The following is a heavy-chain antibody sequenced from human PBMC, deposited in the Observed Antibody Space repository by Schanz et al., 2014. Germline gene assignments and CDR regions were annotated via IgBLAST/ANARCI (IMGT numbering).Heavy chain of an antibody. Sequence: VQLVESGGGVVQPGRSLRLSCAASGFTFSSYALHWVRQAPGKGLEWVSAISGSGGSTYYADSVKGRFTISRDNSKNTLYLQMNSLRAEDTAVYYCAKGRFGELSAFDIWGQGTMVTGSS. D-gene: IGHD3-10*01. CDR3: AKGRFGELSAFDI. V-gene: IGHV3-23*04. CDR2: ISGSGGST. CDR1: GFTFSSYA. J-gene: IGHJ3*02.